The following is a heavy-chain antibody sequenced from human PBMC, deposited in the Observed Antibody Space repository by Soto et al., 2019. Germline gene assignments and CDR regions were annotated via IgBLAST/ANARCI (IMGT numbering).Heavy chain of an antibody. V-gene: IGHV3-23*01. CDR1: GFTFSNYA. J-gene: IGHJ4*02. CDR2: LYGGGGHT. D-gene: IGHD4-17*01. Sequence: PGGSLRLSCAASGFTFSNYAMVWVRQAPGKGLEWVSGLYGGGGHTNYADSVKGRFTISRDNSKNTLYLQMNSLRPEDTAVYMCAKDAVSGDGVWLVDSWGQGTLVTVSS. CDR3: AKDAVSGDGVWLVDS.